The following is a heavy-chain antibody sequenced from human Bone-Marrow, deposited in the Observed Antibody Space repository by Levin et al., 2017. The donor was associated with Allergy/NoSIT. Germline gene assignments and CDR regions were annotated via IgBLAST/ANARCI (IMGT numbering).Heavy chain of an antibody. CDR1: GFTFSNYA. Sequence: GGSLRLSCAASGFTFSNYAMTWVRQAPGKGLEWVSSITTSDITYYADSVRGRFIISRDNSKNTLYLQMSSLRAEDPAVYFCAKRLWFGEASALFDSWGQGTLVTVSS. J-gene: IGHJ4*02. V-gene: IGHV3-23*01. CDR3: AKRLWFGEASALFDS. D-gene: IGHD3-10*01. CDR2: ITTSDIT.